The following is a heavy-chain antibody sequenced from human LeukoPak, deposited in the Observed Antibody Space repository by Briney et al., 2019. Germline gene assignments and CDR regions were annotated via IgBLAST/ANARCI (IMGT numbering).Heavy chain of an antibody. V-gene: IGHV3-74*01. Sequence: GGSLRLSCAASGFTFSSYWMHWVRQAPGKGLVWVSRINTDGGSTSYADSVKGRFTISRDNAKNTLYLQMNSLRAEDTAVYYCARALSYYYDSSGFDYWGQGTLVTVSS. CDR2: INTDGGST. D-gene: IGHD3-22*01. CDR1: GFTFSSYW. CDR3: ARALSYYYDSSGFDY. J-gene: IGHJ4*02.